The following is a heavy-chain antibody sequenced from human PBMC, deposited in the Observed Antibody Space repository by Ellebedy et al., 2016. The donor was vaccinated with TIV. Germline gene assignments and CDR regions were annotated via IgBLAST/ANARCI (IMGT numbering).Heavy chain of an antibody. J-gene: IGHJ4*02. CDR3: AREGSWYSSSWSDY. CDR1: GFTFSSYA. D-gene: IGHD6-13*01. V-gene: IGHV1-18*01. Sequence: GESLKISCAASGFTFSSYAMSWVRQAPGQGLEWIGWISTYNGNTNYAQKLQGRVTMTTDTSTSTAYMELRSLRSDDTAVYYCAREGSWYSSSWSDYWGQGTLVTVSS. CDR2: ISTYNGNT.